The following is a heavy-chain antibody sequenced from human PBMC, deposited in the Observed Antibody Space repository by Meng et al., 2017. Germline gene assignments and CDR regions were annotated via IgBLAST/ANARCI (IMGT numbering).Heavy chain of an antibody. J-gene: IGHJ5*02. CDR1: GASISSAVF. CDR2: ISYSGAT. CDR3: ARVVGDCASCYKGWFDP. V-gene: IGHV4-30-4*01. D-gene: IGHD2-2*02. Sequence: QVQLQESGPRLVRPSQTLSLTCTVPGASISSAVFWIWIRQPPGKDLEWIGYISYSGATHYNPSLKSRLTISVDTAKNQFSLSLSSVTAADTAVYYCARVVGDCASCYKGWFDPWGQGTLVIVSS.